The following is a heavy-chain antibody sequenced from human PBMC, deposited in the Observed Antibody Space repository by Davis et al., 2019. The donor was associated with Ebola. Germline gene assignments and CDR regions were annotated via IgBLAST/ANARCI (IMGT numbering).Heavy chain of an antibody. CDR1: GFTFSTYA. CDR3: TTDPYSGYIAYGMDV. Sequence: GESLKISCAASGFTFSTYAMSWVRQAPGKGLEWVGRIKSKTDGGTTDYAAPVKGRFTISRDDSKNTLYLQMNSLKTEDTAVYYCTTDPYSGYIAYGMDVWGQGTTVTVSS. CDR2: IKSKTDGGTT. J-gene: IGHJ6*02. D-gene: IGHD5-12*01. V-gene: IGHV3-15*01.